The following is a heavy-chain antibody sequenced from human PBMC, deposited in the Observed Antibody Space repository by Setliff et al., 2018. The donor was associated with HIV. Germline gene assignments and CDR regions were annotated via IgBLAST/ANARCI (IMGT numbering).Heavy chain of an antibody. J-gene: IGHJ4*02. CDR1: GGSMSSGSYY. CDR3: ARVGSGNYYKNDLDY. CDR2: IYYSGST. D-gene: IGHD3-10*01. Sequence: PSETLSLTCTVSGGSMSSGSYYWGWIRQPPGKGLEWIGSIYYSGSTYYNPSLKSRVTISIDTSKNRFSLSLSSVTAADTAVYYCARVGSGNYYKNDLDYLGKGTLVTVSS. V-gene: IGHV4-39*07.